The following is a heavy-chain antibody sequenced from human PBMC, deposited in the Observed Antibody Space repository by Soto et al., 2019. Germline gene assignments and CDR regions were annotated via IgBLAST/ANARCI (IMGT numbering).Heavy chain of an antibody. CDR1: GFTFSSYE. D-gene: IGHD3-3*01. CDR2: ISSSGSTI. Sequence: HPGGSLRLSCAASGFTFSSYEMNWVRQAPGKGLEWVSYISSSGSTIYYADSVKGRFTISRDNAKNSLYLQMNSLRAEDTAVYYCARDPPPKRITIFGVVLYGMDVWGQGTTVTVSS. CDR3: ARDPPPKRITIFGVVLYGMDV. V-gene: IGHV3-48*03. J-gene: IGHJ6*02.